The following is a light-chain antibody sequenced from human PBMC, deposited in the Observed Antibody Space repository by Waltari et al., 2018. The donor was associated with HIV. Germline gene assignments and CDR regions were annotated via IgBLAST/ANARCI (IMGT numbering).Light chain of an antibody. V-gene: IGKV1-27*01. Sequence: DIQMTQSPSSLSASVGDRVTMTCRPNEDIRTYLAWFQHKPGKVPQLLIYAASTLHSGVPFRFSGSGYGTEFTLTIDSLQPEDVATYYCQSYNNAPRTFGPGTKLEIK. CDR1: EDIRTY. CDR2: AAS. J-gene: IGKJ2*01. CDR3: QSYNNAPRT.